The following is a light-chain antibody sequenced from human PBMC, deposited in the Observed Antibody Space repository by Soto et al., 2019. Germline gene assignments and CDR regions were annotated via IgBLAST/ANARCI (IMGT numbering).Light chain of an antibody. V-gene: IGKV3-20*01. CDR2: AAS. Sequence: EIVLTQSPATLSLSPGERATLTCRASQSVSSNYLVWYQQKPGQAPRPLIYAASTRATGIPDRFSGSGSGTDFTLTISRLEPEDFAVYYCQQYAGSSYTFGQGTKLEIK. J-gene: IGKJ2*01. CDR1: QSVSSNY. CDR3: QQYAGSSYT.